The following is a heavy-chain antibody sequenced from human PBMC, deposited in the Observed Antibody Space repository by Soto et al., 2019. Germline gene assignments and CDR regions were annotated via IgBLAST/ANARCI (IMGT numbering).Heavy chain of an antibody. V-gene: IGHV3-23*01. J-gene: IGHJ6*02. D-gene: IGHD3-16*01. CDR2: ISGSGGST. CDR3: ARHLGAAVYYYYYGMDV. Sequence: GGSLRLSCAASGFTFSSDAMSWVRQAPGKGLEWVSAISGSGGSTYYADSVKGRFTISRDNSKNTLYLQMNSLRAEDTAVYYCARHLGAAVYYYYYGMDVWGQGNTVTVSS. CDR1: GFTFSSDA.